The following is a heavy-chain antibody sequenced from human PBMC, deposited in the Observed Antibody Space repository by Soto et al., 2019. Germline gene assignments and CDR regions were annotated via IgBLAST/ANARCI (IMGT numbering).Heavy chain of an antibody. V-gene: IGHV1-8*01. Sequence: QVQLVQSGAEVKKPGASVRVSCKASGYTFTNYDINWVRQATGQGLEWMGWMNPSNVNTGYAQKFQGRVTMTRDTSISTAYMELSSLTSADTAVYYCARFVRHQLPTIDYWGQGALVTVSS. CDR3: ARFVRHQLPTIDY. CDR2: MNPSNVNT. J-gene: IGHJ4*02. CDR1: GYTFTNYD. D-gene: IGHD1-26*01.